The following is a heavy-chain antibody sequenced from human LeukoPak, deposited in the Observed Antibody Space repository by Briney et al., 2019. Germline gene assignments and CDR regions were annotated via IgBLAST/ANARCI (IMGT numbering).Heavy chain of an antibody. Sequence: SETLSLTCTVSGGSISSSSYYWGWFRQPPGRGLEGLGSIYYSGSTYYNPSLKSRVTISVDTSKNQFSLKLSSVTAADTAVYYCAREVTAMVTFNWFDPWGQGTLVTVSS. D-gene: IGHD5-18*01. CDR3: AREVTAMVTFNWFDP. V-gene: IGHV4-39*02. CDR2: IYYSGST. J-gene: IGHJ5*02. CDR1: GGSISSSSYY.